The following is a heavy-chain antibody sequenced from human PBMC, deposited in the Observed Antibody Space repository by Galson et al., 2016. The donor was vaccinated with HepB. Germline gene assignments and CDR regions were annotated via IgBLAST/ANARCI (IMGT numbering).Heavy chain of an antibody. CDR2: ISENGGST. J-gene: IGHJ4*02. CDR1: GFTFKSHS. Sequence: SLRLSCAASGFTFKSHSMSWVRQAPGKGLEWVSAISENGGSTHYADSVKGRFTISRDNSKNTLYLQMNSVRAEDTAVYYCAKNDILTGYSAFDYWGQGTLVTVSS. CDR3: AKNDILTGYSAFDY. V-gene: IGHV3-23*01. D-gene: IGHD3-9*01.